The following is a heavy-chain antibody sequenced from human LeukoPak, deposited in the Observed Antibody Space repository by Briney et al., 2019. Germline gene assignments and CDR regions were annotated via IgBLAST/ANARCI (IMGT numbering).Heavy chain of an antibody. CDR2: IYYSGST. J-gene: IGHJ4*02. CDR1: GGSISSYY. D-gene: IGHD3-22*01. CDR3: ARDQYYYDSSGYSVSDY. V-gene: IGHV4-59*01. Sequence: PSETLSLTCTVSGGSISSYYWSWIRQPPGKGLEWIGYIYYSGSTNYNPSLKSRVTISVDTSKNQFSLKLSSVTAADTAVYYCARDQYYYDSSGYSVSDYWGQGTLVTVSS.